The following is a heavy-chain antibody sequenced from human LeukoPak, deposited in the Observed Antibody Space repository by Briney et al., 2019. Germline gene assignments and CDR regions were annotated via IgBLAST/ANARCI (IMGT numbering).Heavy chain of an antibody. CDR1: GGSISSYY. D-gene: IGHD2-21*01. Sequence: SETLSLTCTGSGGSISSYYWGWIRQAPGKGLEWIGNIYDGGRTNYNPSLKSRVTISVATSKNQFSLRLSSVTAADTAVYYCARVTGYVVEDYFDYWGQGTLVTVSS. V-gene: IGHV4-59*01. CDR2: IYDGGRT. J-gene: IGHJ4*02. CDR3: ARVTGYVVEDYFDY.